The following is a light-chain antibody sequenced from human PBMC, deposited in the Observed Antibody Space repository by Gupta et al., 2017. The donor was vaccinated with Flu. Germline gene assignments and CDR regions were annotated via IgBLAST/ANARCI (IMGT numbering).Light chain of an antibody. J-gene: IGKJ5*01. Sequence: IQMTHSPSCLSASVGDRVTITCRASQRISSYLNWYQQKPGKAPKLLIYAASSLQSGVPSRFSGSGFGTDFTLTISRLQPEDFATYYSQQSETKQLTFGQGTRLEIK. CDR1: QRISSY. CDR3: QQSETKQLT. CDR2: AAS. V-gene: IGKV1-39*01.